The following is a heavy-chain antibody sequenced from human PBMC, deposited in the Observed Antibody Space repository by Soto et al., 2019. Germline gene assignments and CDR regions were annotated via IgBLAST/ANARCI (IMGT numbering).Heavy chain of an antibody. V-gene: IGHV1-3*01. CDR3: ARDHFSSGWPPFDY. CDR1: GYTFTSYA. CDR2: INAGNGNT. Sequence: ASVKVSCKASGYTFTSYAMHWVRQAPGQRLEWMGWINAGNGNTKYLQKFQGRVTITRDTSANTAYMELSSLRSEDTAVYYCARDHFSSGWPPFDYWGQGTLVTVSS. J-gene: IGHJ4*02. D-gene: IGHD6-19*01.